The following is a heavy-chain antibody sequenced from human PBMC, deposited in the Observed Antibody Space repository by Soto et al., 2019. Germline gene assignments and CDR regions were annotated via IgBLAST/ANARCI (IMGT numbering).Heavy chain of an antibody. CDR2: ISVYNGNT. J-gene: IGHJ4*02. V-gene: IGHV1-18*01. Sequence: QVQLVQSGVEVKKPGASVKVSCKASGYRFTSNGISWGRRAPGKGLEWMGWISVYNGNTNYTQKFQDRVTMTTDTSTSTAYMELRSLRSDDTAVYYCGRDPSLYSSGWYVDFWGQGTLVTVSS. CDR3: GRDPSLYSSGWYVDF. CDR1: GYRFTSNG. D-gene: IGHD6-19*01.